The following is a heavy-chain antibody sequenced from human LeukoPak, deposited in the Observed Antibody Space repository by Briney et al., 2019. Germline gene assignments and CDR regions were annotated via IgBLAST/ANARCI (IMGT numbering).Heavy chain of an antibody. V-gene: IGHV3-15*01. CDR3: TTEAYSGSYYMPTC. CDR1: GFTFSNAW. D-gene: IGHD1-26*01. CDR2: IKSKTDGGTT. J-gene: IGHJ4*02. Sequence: PGGSLRLSCAASGFTFSNAWMSWVRQAPGKGLEWVGRIKSKTDGGTTDYAAPVKGRFTISRDDSKNTLYLQMNSLKTEDTAVYYCTTEAYSGSYYMPTCWGQGTLVTVSS.